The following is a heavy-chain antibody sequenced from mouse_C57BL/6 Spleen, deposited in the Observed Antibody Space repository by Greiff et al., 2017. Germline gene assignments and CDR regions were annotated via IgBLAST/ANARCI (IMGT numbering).Heavy chain of an antibody. J-gene: IGHJ2*01. CDR3: ARGESTTVVFDY. Sequence: QVQLQQPGAELVKPGASVKLSCKASGYTFTSYWMHWVKQRPGQGLEWIGMIHPNSGSTNYNEKFTSKATLTVDKSSSTAYMQLSSLTSEDSAVYYCARGESTTVVFDYWGQGTTLTVSS. CDR2: IHPNSGST. CDR1: GYTFTSYW. D-gene: IGHD1-1*01. V-gene: IGHV1-64*01.